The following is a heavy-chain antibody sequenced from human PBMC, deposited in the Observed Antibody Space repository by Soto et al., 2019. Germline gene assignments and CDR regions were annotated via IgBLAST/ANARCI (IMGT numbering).Heavy chain of an antibody. CDR1: GFTFSSYA. D-gene: IGHD2-8*01. J-gene: IGHJ6*03. Sequence: QPGGSLRLSCAASGFTFSSYAISWVRQAPGKGLEWVSYISSGSRSIYYADSVKGRFTISRDNAKNSLYLQMNSLRAEDTAVYYCARVLYCSNNVCYSDYYYYMDVWGTGTTVTVSS. CDR2: ISSGSRSI. V-gene: IGHV3-48*01. CDR3: ARVLYCSNNVCYSDYYYYMDV.